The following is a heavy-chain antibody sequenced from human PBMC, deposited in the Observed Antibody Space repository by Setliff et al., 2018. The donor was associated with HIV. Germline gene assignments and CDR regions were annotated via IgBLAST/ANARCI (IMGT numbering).Heavy chain of an antibody. D-gene: IGHD3-9*01. CDR3: ARSLRYFDWSLHY. V-gene: IGHV4-61*02. J-gene: IGHJ4*02. CDR1: GGAISSGNYY. Sequence: SETLSLTCTVSGGAISSGNYYWSWLRQPAGKGLEWIGRLDISGSTNYNPSLKSRVTISVDASKKQFSLNLSSVTAADTAVYYCARSLRYFDWSLHYWGQGTLVTVSS. CDR2: LDISGST.